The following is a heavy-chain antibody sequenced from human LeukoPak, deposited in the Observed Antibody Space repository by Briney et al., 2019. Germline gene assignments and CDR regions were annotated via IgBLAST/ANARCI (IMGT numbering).Heavy chain of an antibody. J-gene: IGHJ6*03. CDR2: INHSGST. Sequence: SETLSLTCAVYGGSFSGYYWSWIRQPPGKGLEWIGEINHSGSTNYNPSLKSQVTISVDTSKNQFSLKLSSVTAADTAVYYCAFGWFGELSPYYMDVWGKGTTVTISS. CDR1: GGSFSGYY. CDR3: AFGWFGELSPYYMDV. D-gene: IGHD3-10*01. V-gene: IGHV4-34*01.